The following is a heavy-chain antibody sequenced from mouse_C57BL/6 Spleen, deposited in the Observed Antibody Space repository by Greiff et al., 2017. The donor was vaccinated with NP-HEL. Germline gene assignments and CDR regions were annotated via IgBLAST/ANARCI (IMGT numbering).Heavy chain of an antibody. Sequence: LQQSEGGLVQPGSSMKLSCTASGFTFSDYYMAWVRQVPEKGLEWVANINYDGSSTYYLDSLKSRFIISRDNAKNILYLQMSSLKSEDTATYYCARNWGYLDYWGQGTTLTVSS. CDR1: GFTFSDYY. V-gene: IGHV5-16*01. D-gene: IGHD4-1*01. CDR3: ARNWGYLDY. CDR2: INYDGSST. J-gene: IGHJ2*01.